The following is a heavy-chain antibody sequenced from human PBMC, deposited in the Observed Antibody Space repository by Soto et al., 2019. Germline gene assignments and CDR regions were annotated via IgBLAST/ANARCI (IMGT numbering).Heavy chain of an antibody. Sequence: EVQLVESGGDLVNPGQSLRVSCKASGFTFGDYAMSWFRQAPGKGLEWVGVIRSKAYGGTTDYAASVRGRFTISRDDSNSIAYLQMNTLRTEGTAVYYCARYTYTSRYSYFGMDVWGHGTTVTVSS. CDR3: ARYTYTSRYSYFGMDV. D-gene: IGHD2-2*01. CDR1: GFTFGDYA. CDR2: IRSKAYGGTT. J-gene: IGHJ6*02. V-gene: IGHV3-49*05.